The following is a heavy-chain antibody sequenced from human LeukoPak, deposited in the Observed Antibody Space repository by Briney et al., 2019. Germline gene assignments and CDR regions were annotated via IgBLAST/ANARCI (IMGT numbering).Heavy chain of an antibody. J-gene: IGHJ5*02. V-gene: IGHV1-18*01. CDR1: GYTFTSYG. CDR2: ISAYNGNT. D-gene: IGHD2-2*01. CDR3: ARSHQLSLDWRFDP. Sequence: ASVKVSCKASGYTFTSYGISWVRQAPGQGLEWMGWISAYNGNTNYAQKLQGRVTMTTDTSTSTAYMELRSLRSDGTAVYYCARSHQLSLDWRFDPWGQGTLVTVSS.